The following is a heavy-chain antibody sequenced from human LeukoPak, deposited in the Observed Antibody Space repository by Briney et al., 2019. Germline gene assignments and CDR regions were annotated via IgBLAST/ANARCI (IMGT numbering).Heavy chain of an antibody. J-gene: IGHJ6*04. CDR2: IYYSGST. Sequence: PSETLFLTCTVSGDSISGYYWSWIRQHPGKGLEWIGYIYYSGSTYYNPSLKSRVTISVDKSKNQFSLKLSSVTAADTAVYYCARMTYDPHGVDVWGKGTTVTVSS. V-gene: IGHV4-59*01. CDR1: GDSISGYY. D-gene: IGHD5-12*01. CDR3: ARMTYDPHGVDV.